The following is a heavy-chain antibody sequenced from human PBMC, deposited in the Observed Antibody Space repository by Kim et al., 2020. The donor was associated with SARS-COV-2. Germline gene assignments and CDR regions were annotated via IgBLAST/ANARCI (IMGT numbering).Heavy chain of an antibody. V-gene: IGHV3-11*04. Sequence: YYPGTVKGRFTNARENAKNTLDLQMNSVRAEDTAVYYCARHSGMAGYCDYWGQGTLVTVSS. J-gene: IGHJ4*02. D-gene: IGHD3-10*01. CDR3: ARHSGMAGYCDY.